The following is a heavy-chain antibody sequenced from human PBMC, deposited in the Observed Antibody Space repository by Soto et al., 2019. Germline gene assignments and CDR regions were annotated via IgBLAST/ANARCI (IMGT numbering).Heavy chain of an antibody. Sequence: GASVKVSCKASGYTFTSYAMHWVRQAPGQRLEWMGWINAGNGNTKYSQKFQGRVTITRDTSASTAYMELSSLRSEDTAVYYCARQRLLGYCSSTSCPAVYGMDVWGQGTTVTV. CDR3: ARQRLLGYCSSTSCPAVYGMDV. D-gene: IGHD2-2*01. J-gene: IGHJ6*02. CDR1: GYTFTSYA. V-gene: IGHV1-3*01. CDR2: INAGNGNT.